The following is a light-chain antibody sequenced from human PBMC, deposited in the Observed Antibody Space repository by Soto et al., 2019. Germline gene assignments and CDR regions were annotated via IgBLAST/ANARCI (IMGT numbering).Light chain of an antibody. CDR2: SAS. V-gene: IGKV1-39*01. J-gene: IGKJ5*01. CDR3: QQSFSNPPIT. CDR1: QSVRNF. Sequence: DIQMTQSPSSLSASVGDRITISCRASQSVRNFLVWYQQKPGKAPKLLIHSASTLQSGVPSRFSGSGSGTDFTLTISSLQPEDVATYYCQQSFSNPPITFGQGTRLEI.